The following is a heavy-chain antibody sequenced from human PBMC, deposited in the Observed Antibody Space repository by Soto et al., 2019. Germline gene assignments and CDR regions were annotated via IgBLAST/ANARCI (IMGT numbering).Heavy chain of an antibody. CDR1: GGTFSSYA. V-gene: IGHV1-69*01. D-gene: IGHD6-6*01. Sequence: QVQLVQSGAEVKKPGSSVKVSCKASGGTFSSYAISWVRQAPGQGLEWMGGIIPIFGTANYAQKFQGRVTITADESTSTAYMELSSLRSEDTDVYYCAHAAKIAARPKYYYYGMDVWGQGTTVTVS. CDR3: AHAAKIAARPKYYYYGMDV. J-gene: IGHJ6*02. CDR2: IIPIFGTA.